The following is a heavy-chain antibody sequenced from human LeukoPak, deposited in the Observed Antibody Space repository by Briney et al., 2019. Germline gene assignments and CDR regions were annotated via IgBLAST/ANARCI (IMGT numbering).Heavy chain of an antibody. Sequence: KPSETLSLTCTVSGGSISSSSYYWGWIRQPPGKGLEWIGSIYYSGSTYYNPSLKSRVTISVDTSKNQFSLKLSSVTAADTVVYYCARQLGYCSSTSCYADKVDYWGQGTLVTVSS. D-gene: IGHD2-2*01. V-gene: IGHV4-39*01. J-gene: IGHJ4*02. CDR1: GGSISSSSYY. CDR3: ARQLGYCSSTSCYADKVDY. CDR2: IYYSGST.